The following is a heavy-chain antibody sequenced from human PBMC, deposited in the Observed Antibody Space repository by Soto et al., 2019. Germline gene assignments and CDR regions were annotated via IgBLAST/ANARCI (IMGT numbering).Heavy chain of an antibody. J-gene: IGHJ3*02. CDR1: GGSISSGDYY. V-gene: IGHV4-30-4*01. Sequence: SETLSLTCTVSGGSISSGDYYWSWIRQPPGKGLEWIGYIYYSGSTYYNPSLKSRVTISVDTSKNQFSLKLSSVTAADTAVYYCARANRYYDFWSGSEAFDIWGQGTMVTVSS. D-gene: IGHD3-3*01. CDR2: IYYSGST. CDR3: ARANRYYDFWSGSEAFDI.